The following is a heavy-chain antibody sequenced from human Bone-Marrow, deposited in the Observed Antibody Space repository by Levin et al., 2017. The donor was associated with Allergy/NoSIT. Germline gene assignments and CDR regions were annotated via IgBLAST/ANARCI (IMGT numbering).Heavy chain of an antibody. CDR1: GFSLSNSGLG. Sequence: SGPTLVKPTETLTLTCTVSGFSLSNSGLGVSWIRQPPGKALEWLAHIFSNGRNFYNTSLNTRITVAKDTSKSQVVLSLTNMDPVDTATYFCARIDSPVATGLYYFDYWSQGTLVTVSS. CDR2: IFSNGRN. J-gene: IGHJ4*02. V-gene: IGHV2-26*01. CDR3: ARIDSPVATGLYYFDY. D-gene: IGHD2-15*01.